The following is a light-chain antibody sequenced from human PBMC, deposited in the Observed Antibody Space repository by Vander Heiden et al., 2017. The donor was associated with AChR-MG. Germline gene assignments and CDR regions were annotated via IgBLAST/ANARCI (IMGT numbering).Light chain of an antibody. J-gene: IGKJ2*01. V-gene: IGKV1-5*03. CDR1: QSISSW. CDR3: QQYNSPPYT. CDR2: KAS. Sequence: IQMTQSPSTLSASVGDRVTITCRASQSISSWLAWYQQKPGKAPKLLIYKASSLESGVPSRFSSSGSGTEFTLTISSLQPDDFATYYCQQYNSPPYTFGQGTKLEIK.